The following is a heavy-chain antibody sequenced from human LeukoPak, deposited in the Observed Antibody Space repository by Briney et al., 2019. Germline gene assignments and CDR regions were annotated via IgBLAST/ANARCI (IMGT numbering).Heavy chain of an antibody. CDR2: IRYDGSNK. J-gene: IGHJ3*02. D-gene: IGHD5-18*01. Sequence: PGGSLRLSCAASGFTFSSYGMHWVRQAPGKGLEWVAFIRYDGSNKYYADSVKGRFTISRDNSKNTLYLQMNSLRAEDTAVYYCARDLSSRGYTYGTPGFTFDIWGQGTMVTVSS. CDR1: GFTFSSYG. CDR3: ARDLSSRGYTYGTPGFTFDI. V-gene: IGHV3-30*02.